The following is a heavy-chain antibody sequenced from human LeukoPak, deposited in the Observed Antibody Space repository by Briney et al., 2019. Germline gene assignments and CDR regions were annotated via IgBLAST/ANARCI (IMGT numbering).Heavy chain of an antibody. CDR3: ARVWELSFDY. CDR1: GFTFSSYS. V-gene: IGHV3-21*04. J-gene: IGHJ4*02. D-gene: IGHD1-26*01. CDR2: ISSGSTYI. Sequence: GGSLRLSCTASGFTFSSYSMNWVRQAPGKGLEWVSSISSGSTYIYYADSVKGRFTVSRDNSQNTLYLQMNSLRAEDTAVYYCARVWELSFDYWGQGTLVTVSS.